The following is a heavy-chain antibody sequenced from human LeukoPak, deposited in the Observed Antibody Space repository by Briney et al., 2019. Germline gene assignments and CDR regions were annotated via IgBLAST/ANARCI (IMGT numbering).Heavy chain of an antibody. J-gene: IGHJ5*02. CDR1: GYIFTSYG. CDR2: ISPYNGNT. V-gene: IGHV1-18*01. Sequence: ASVKVSCKTSGYIFTSYGISWVRQAPGQGLESMGWISPYNGNTKYAQKFQGRVTMTTDTSTSTVYMELRSLRSDDTAVYYCARDRVGGYTYSGNWFDPWGQGTLVTVSS. CDR3: ARDRVGGYTYSGNWFDP. D-gene: IGHD1-26*01.